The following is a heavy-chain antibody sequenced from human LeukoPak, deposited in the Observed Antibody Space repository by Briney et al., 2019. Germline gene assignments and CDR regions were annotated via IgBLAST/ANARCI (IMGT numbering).Heavy chain of an antibody. Sequence: SETLSLTCAVSGGSISSSNWWNWVRQPPGKGLEWIGKIYHRGSTNYNPSLKSRVTMSVDKSKNQFSLNLTSVTVADTAVYYCATSRDGYNHFDYWGQGILVTVSS. CDR1: GGSISSSNW. D-gene: IGHD5-24*01. V-gene: IGHV4-4*02. CDR2: IYHRGST. J-gene: IGHJ4*02. CDR3: ATSRDGYNHFDY.